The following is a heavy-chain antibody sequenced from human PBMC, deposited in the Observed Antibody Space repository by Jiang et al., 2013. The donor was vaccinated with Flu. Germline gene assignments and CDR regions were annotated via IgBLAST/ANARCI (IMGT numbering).Heavy chain of an antibody. CDR2: IYYSGST. D-gene: IGHD4-23*01. CDR3: ARRIVTPAKDDAFDI. V-gene: IGHV4-39*01. CDR1: GGSISSSSYY. Sequence: GSGLVKPSETLSLTCTVSGGSISSSSYYWGWIRQPPGKGLEWIGSIYYSGSTYYNPSLKSRVTISVDTSKNQFSLKLSSVTAADTAVYYCARRIVTPAKDDAFDIWGQGTMVTVSS. J-gene: IGHJ3*02.